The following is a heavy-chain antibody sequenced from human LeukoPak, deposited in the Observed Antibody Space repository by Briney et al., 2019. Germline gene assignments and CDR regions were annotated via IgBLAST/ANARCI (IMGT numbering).Heavy chain of an antibody. V-gene: IGHV3-30*18. Sequence: GGYLRLSCAASGFTFSKYGMYWVRPAPGKGLEWVTFISYDGNDKYYGDSVKGRFTISRDNSKNTLYLQMNNLRPEDTAVYYCAKDAIIVATIREIDSWGQGTLVTVSS. D-gene: IGHD5-12*01. J-gene: IGHJ4*02. CDR3: AKDAIIVATIREIDS. CDR2: ISYDGNDK. CDR1: GFTFSKYG.